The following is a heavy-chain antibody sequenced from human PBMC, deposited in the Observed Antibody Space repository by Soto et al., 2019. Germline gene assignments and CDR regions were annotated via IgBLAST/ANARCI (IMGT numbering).Heavy chain of an antibody. Sequence: QVQLVESGGGVVQPGRSLRLSCAASGFTFSSYAMHWVRQAPGKGLEWVAVISYDGNNKYYADSVKGRFTISRDNSKNPLYLQMNSLRAEDTAVYYCARAPRPPPYGEYYYYGMDVWGHGTTVTVSS. CDR1: GFTFSSYA. CDR2: ISYDGNNK. J-gene: IGHJ6*02. D-gene: IGHD4-17*01. CDR3: ARAPRPPPYGEYYYYGMDV. V-gene: IGHV3-30-3*01.